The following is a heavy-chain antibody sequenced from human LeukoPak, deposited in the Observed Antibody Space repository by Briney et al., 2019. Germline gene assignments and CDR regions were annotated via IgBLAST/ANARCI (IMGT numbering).Heavy chain of an antibody. D-gene: IGHD5-24*01. CDR2: IYTSGST. Sequence: SETLSLTCTVSGGSISSYYWSWIRQPPGKGLEWIGYIYTSGSTNYNPSLKSRVTISVDTSKNQFSLKLSSVTAADTAVYYCARLIPPKRRDGNSHAFDIWGQGTMVTVSS. CDR3: ARLIPPKRRDGNSHAFDI. CDR1: GGSISSYY. J-gene: IGHJ3*02. V-gene: IGHV4-4*09.